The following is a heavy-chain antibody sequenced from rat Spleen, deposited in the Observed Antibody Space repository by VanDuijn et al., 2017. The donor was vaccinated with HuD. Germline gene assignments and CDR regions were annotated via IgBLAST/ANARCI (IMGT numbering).Heavy chain of an antibody. V-gene: IGHV5-7*01. CDR1: GFIFSDYN. CDR3: TRRPTITTFPH. D-gene: IGHD1-10*01. Sequence: EVQVVESGGGLVQPGRSLKLSCAASGFIFSDYNMAWVRQAPKKGLEWVATISYDGGSTYYRDSVKGRFTISRDNAKNTLYLQMHSLRSGDTATYYYTRRPTITTFPHWGQGVTTTVSS. J-gene: IGHJ2*01. CDR2: ISYDGGST.